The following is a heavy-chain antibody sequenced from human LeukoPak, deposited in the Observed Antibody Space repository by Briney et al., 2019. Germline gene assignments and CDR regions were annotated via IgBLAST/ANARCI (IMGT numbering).Heavy chain of an antibody. CDR2: IYCSGTT. D-gene: IGHD1-26*01. Sequence: SETLSLTCTVSGDSISSYYWTWIRQPPGKGLEWIGYIYCSGTTNYNPSLKSRVTISVDTSKLQFSLNLSSVTAADTAVYYCASGRPLGFDYWGQGTLVTVSS. V-gene: IGHV4-59*01. CDR1: GDSISSYY. J-gene: IGHJ4*02. CDR3: ASGRPLGFDY.